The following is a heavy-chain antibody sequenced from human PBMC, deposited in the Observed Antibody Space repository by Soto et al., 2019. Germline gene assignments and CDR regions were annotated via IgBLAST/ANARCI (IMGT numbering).Heavy chain of an antibody. CDR1: GGSFSHYY. Sequence: SETLSLTCAIYGGSFSHYYWNWIRQPPGKGLEWMGKINHNGSTNYSPSLKSRLTISVDTSKNQFPLKLISVTAADTAVYFCGRGRGYSNAWGSYYSGMDVWGQGTTVTVSS. D-gene: IGHD6-19*01. CDR3: GRGRGYSNAWGSYYSGMDV. J-gene: IGHJ6*02. V-gene: IGHV4-34*01. CDR2: INHNGST.